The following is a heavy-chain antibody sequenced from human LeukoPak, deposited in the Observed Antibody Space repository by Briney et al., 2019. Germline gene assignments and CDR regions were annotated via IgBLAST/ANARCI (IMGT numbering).Heavy chain of an antibody. J-gene: IGHJ4*02. CDR3: ASLLQDY. V-gene: IGHV1-2*02. D-gene: IGHD1-26*01. Sequence: ASLTLSCTASGYTFTGYYMHWVRQAPGQGLEWIGWINPNSGATYYAQKCQGRVTMARDTSISTVYMELSRLRSDDTAVYYCASLLQDYWGQGTLVTVSS. CDR1: GYTFTGYY. CDR2: INPNSGAT.